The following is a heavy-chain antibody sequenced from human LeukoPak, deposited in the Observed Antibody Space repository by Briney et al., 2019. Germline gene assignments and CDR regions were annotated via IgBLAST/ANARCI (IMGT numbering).Heavy chain of an antibody. CDR3: SRGSSTIITYYMDV. V-gene: IGHV1-2*02. Sequence: ASVKVSCKASGYTFTGYYIHWVRQAPGQGLEWMGWINPNSGGTNYAQKFQGRVTMTRDTSISTAYMELSRLRSDDTAVYYCSRGSSTIITYYMDVWGKGTTVTVSS. J-gene: IGHJ6*03. CDR1: GYTFTGYY. CDR2: INPNSGGT. D-gene: IGHD2-2*01.